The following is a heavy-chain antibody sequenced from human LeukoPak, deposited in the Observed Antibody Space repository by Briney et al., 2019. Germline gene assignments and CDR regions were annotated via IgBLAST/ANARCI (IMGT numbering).Heavy chain of an antibody. J-gene: IGHJ4*02. D-gene: IGHD3-22*01. CDR3: ARAVRGYYFDY. V-gene: IGHV3-53*01. Sequence: GGSLRLSCAASGFTVSSNYMSWVRQAPGKGLEWVSIIYSGGTTYYADSVKGRFTISRDNSMNTLYLQMNSLRAEDTAVYFCARAVRGYYFDYWGQGTLVTVSS. CDR2: IYSGGTT. CDR1: GFTVSSNY.